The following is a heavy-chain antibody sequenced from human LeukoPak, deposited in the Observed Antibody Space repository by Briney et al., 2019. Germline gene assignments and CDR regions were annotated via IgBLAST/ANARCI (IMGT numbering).Heavy chain of an antibody. D-gene: IGHD3-10*01. V-gene: IGHV4-34*01. J-gene: IGHJ4*02. CDR1: GGSFSGYY. CDR3: ARRVWFGEHFDY. Sequence: PSETLSLTCAVYGGSFSGYYWSWIRQPPGKGLEWIGEINHSGSTNYNPSLKSRVTISVDTSKNQFSLKLSSVTAADTAVYYCARRVWFGEHFDYWGQGTLVTVSS. CDR2: INHSGST.